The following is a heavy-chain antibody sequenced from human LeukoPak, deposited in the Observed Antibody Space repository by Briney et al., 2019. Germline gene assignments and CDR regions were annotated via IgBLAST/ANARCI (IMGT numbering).Heavy chain of an antibody. D-gene: IGHD6-6*01. CDR3: ARGQTTYLAARWIDY. CDR1: GYTFTSYV. V-gene: IGHV1-18*01. J-gene: IGHJ4*02. CDR2: ISAYNGNT. Sequence: GASVKVSCKASGYTFTSYVISWVRQAPGQGLEWMGWISAYNGNTNYAQKLQGRVTMTTDTSTSTAYMELRSLRSDDTAVYYCARGQTTYLAARWIDYWGQGTLVTVSS.